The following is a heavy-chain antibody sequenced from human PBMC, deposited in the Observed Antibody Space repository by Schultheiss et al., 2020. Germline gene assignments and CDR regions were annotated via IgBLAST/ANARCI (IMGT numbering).Heavy chain of an antibody. Sequence: GGSLRLSCAASGLTFSSYAMSWVRQAPGKGLEWVAGISGSGGSTAHTSYADSVKGRFTVSRDNPKNTLYFQMNSLRVEDTAVYYCAREYCGGACVKNWGQGTLVTVAS. D-gene: IGHD2-21*01. J-gene: IGHJ4*02. CDR1: GLTFSSYA. CDR2: ISGSGGSTAHT. CDR3: AREYCGGACVKN. V-gene: IGHV3-23*01.